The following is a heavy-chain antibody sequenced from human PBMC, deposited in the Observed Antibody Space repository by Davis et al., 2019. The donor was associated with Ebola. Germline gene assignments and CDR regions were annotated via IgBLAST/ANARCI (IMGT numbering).Heavy chain of an antibody. CDR1: GFTFSSYA. CDR3: AKASRWLQLGDAFDI. D-gene: IGHD5-24*01. V-gene: IGHV3-23*01. Sequence: GESLKISCAASGFTFSSYAMSWVRQAPGKGLEWVSAISGSGGSTYYADSVKGRFTISRDNSKNTLYLQMNSLRAEDTAVYYCAKASRWLQLGDAFDIWGQGTMVTASS. J-gene: IGHJ3*02. CDR2: ISGSGGST.